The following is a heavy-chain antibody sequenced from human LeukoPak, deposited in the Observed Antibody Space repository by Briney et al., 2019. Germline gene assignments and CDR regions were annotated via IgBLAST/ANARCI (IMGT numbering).Heavy chain of an antibody. CDR3: ARADVKGYCSGGSCLYYYYMDV. CDR2: MNPNSGNT. D-gene: IGHD2-15*01. J-gene: IGHJ6*03. Sequence: ASVKVYCKASGYTFTSYDINWVRQATGQGLEWMGWMNPNSGNTGYAQKFQGRVTITRNTSISTAYMELSSLRSEDTAVYYCARADVKGYCSGGSCLYYYYMDVWGKGTTVTVSS. CDR1: GYTFTSYD. V-gene: IGHV1-8*03.